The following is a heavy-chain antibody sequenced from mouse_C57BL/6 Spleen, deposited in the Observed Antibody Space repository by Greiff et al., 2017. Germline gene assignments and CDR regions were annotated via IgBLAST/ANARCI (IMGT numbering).Heavy chain of an antibody. J-gene: IGHJ2*01. CDR3: ARSEDYYGSPDY. Sequence: QVHVKQPGAELVMPGASVKLSCKASGYTFTSYWMHWVKQRPGQGLEWIGEIDPSDSYTNYNQKFKGKSTLTVDKSSSTAYMQLSSLTSEDSAVYYCARSEDYYGSPDYWGQGTTLTVSS. CDR2: IDPSDSYT. CDR1: GYTFTSYW. V-gene: IGHV1-69*01. D-gene: IGHD1-1*01.